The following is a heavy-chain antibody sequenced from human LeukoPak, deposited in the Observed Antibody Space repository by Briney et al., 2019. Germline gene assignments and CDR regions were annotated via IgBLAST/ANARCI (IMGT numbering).Heavy chain of an antibody. J-gene: IGHJ4*02. CDR1: GFTFGNYG. CDR3: TSVYCSGGSCYPNLPDY. CDR2: IRSKTYGGTV. Sequence: TGGSLRLSCTGSGFTFGNYGMSWVRQAPGKGLKWVGLIRSKTYGGTVVYAASVKGRFTISRDDSKSIAYVQMNSLTTEDTAVYYCTSVYCSGGSCYPNLPDYWGQGTLVTVSS. V-gene: IGHV3-49*04. D-gene: IGHD2-15*01.